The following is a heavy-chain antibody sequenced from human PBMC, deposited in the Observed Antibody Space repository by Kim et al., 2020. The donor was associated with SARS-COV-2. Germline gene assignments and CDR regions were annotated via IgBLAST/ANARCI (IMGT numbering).Heavy chain of an antibody. V-gene: IGHV4-39*01. CDR2: IFHSGNT. CDR3: ARLRAGGYSYWFFDL. J-gene: IGHJ2*01. CDR1: DGSIATNLYY. D-gene: IGHD1-26*01. Sequence: SETLSLTCTVSDGSIATNLYYWGWIRQPPGKGLEWIANIFHSGNTFHNPSLKRRLTMSVDTSKNEFSLKLTSVTAADTAVYFCARLRAGGYSYWFFDLWGRGTRDSVSS.